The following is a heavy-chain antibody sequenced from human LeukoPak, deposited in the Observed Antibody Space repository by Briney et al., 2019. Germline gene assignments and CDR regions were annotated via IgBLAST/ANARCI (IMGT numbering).Heavy chain of an antibody. V-gene: IGHV3-64D*06. CDR2: ISSNGGST. J-gene: IGHJ4*02. D-gene: IGHD6-19*01. CDR3: VKEDTRIAVAGKNYFDY. CDR1: GFTFSSYA. Sequence: GGSLRLSCSASGFTFSSYAMHWVRQAPGKALEYILAISSNGGSTYYAHSVKGSFNISRDNSKNTLYIQMRSLRAEDTAVYYCVKEDTRIAVAGKNYFDYWGQGTLVTVSS.